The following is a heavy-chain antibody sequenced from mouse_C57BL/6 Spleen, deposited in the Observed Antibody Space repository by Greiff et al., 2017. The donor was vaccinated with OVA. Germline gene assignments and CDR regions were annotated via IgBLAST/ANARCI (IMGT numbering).Heavy chain of an antibody. D-gene: IGHD1-1*01. V-gene: IGHV1-82*01. CDR3: ANYYYGSSRYFDV. CDR2: IYPGDGDT. CDR1: GYAFSSSW. J-gene: IGHJ1*03. Sequence: QVQLQQSGPELVKPGASVKISCKASGYAFSSSWMNWVKQRPGKGLEWIGRIYPGDGDTNYNGKFKGKATLTADKSSSTAYMQLSSLTSEDSAVYFCANYYYGSSRYFDVWGTGTTVTVSS.